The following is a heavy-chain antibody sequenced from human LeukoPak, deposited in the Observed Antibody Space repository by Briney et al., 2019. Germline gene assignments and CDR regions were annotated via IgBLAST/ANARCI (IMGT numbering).Heavy chain of an antibody. CDR1: GGSISSGSYY. CDR2: IYTSGST. CDR3: EREGDDGGLYDY. V-gene: IGHV4-61*02. Sequence: SQTLSLTCTVSGGSISSGSYYWSWIRQPAGKGLEWIGRIYTSGSTNYNPSLKSRVTISVDTTNNQFSLKLSSVTAAETAVYYCEREGDDGGLYDYGGRGPLTTVPS. D-gene: IGHD3-16*01. J-gene: IGHJ4*02.